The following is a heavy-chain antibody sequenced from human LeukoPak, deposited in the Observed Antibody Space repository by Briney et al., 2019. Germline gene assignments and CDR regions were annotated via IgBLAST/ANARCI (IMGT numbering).Heavy chain of an antibody. CDR3: ARSWGKFDY. Sequence: GGSLRLSCAASGFTFSSNSMNWVRQAPGKGLEWVSYISSSSNTIYYADYVKGRFTISRDNAKSSLYLQMNSLRAEDTAVYYCARSWGKFDYWGQGTLVTVSS. D-gene: IGHD3-16*01. V-gene: IGHV3-48*01. J-gene: IGHJ4*02. CDR1: GFTFSSNS. CDR2: ISSSSNTI.